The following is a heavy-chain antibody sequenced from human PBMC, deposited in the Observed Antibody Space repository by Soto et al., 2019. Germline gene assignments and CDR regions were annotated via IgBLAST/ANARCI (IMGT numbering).Heavy chain of an antibody. CDR3: ARSFGVVMNYHYYYGMDV. CDR1: GFTFSNYW. Sequence: GGSLRLSCAASGFTFSNYWMHWVRQAPGKGLVWASRINYDGSNTTYADSVKGRFTISRDNAKNTLYLQMNSLRAEDSAVYYCARSFGVVMNYHYYYGMDVWGQGTTVTVSS. D-gene: IGHD3-3*01. V-gene: IGHV3-74*01. CDR2: INYDGSNT. J-gene: IGHJ6*02.